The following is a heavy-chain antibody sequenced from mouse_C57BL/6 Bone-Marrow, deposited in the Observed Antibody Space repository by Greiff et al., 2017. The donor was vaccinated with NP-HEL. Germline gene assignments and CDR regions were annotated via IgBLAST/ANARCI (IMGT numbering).Heavy chain of an antibody. D-gene: IGHD1-1*01. CDR1: GYTFTSYG. J-gene: IGHJ1*03. V-gene: IGHV1-81*01. Sequence: SGAELARPGASVKLSCKASGYTFTSYGISWVKQRTGQGLEWIGEIYPRSGNTYYNEKFKGKATLTADKSSSTAYMELRSLTSEDSAVYFCARSYYYYWYFDVWGTGTTVTVSS. CDR2: IYPRSGNT. CDR3: ARSYYYYWYFDV.